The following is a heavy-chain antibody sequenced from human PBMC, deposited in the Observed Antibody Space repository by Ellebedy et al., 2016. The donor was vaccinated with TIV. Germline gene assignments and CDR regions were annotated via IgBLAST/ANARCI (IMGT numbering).Heavy chain of an antibody. CDR2: IYHSGST. CDR1: GGSISSYY. J-gene: IGHJ3*02. D-gene: IGHD4-11*01. V-gene: IGHV4-34*01. CDR3: ARDTLTTGDAFDI. Sequence: GSLRLSXTVSGGSISSYYWSWIRQPPGKGLEWIGEIYHSGSTNYNPSLKSRVTISVDTSKNQFSLKLRSVTAADTAVYYCARDTLTTGDAFDIWGQGTMVTVSS.